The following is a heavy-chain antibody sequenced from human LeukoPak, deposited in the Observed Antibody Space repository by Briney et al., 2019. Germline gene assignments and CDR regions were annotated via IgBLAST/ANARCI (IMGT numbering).Heavy chain of an antibody. J-gene: IGHJ4*02. Sequence: GGSLRLSCAASGFTFDDYAMHWVRQAPGKGLEWVSGISWNSGSIGYADSVKGRFTISRDNAKNSLYLQMNSLRAEDTALYYCAKDYGDLYYYFDYWGQGTLVTVSS. CDR2: ISWNSGSI. CDR3: AKDYGDLYYYFDY. V-gene: IGHV3-9*01. CDR1: GFTFDDYA. D-gene: IGHD4-17*01.